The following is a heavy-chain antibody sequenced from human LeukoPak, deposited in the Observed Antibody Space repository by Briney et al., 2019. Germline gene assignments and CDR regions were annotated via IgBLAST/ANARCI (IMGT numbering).Heavy chain of an antibody. CDR2: IYYSGST. Sequence: PSQTLSLTCTVSGGSISNGGYYWSWIRQHPGEGLEWIGYIYYSGSTYCNPSLKSRVTISVDTSKNQFSLKLSSVTAADTAVYYCARPRGGSLHDAFDIWGQGTMVTVSS. CDR3: ARPRGGSLHDAFDI. V-gene: IGHV4-31*03. D-gene: IGHD3-10*01. CDR1: GGSISNGGYY. J-gene: IGHJ3*02.